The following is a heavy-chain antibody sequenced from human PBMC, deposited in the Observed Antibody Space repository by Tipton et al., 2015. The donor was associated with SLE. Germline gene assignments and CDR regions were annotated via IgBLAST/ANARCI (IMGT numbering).Heavy chain of an antibody. V-gene: IGHV4-34*01. CDR1: GGSFSGYY. Sequence: TLSLTCAVYGGSFSGYYWSWIRQPPGKGLEWIGEINRSGSTNYNPSLKSRVTISVDTPKNQFSLKLSSVTAADTAVYYCARSCSSTSCYTRRFDYRGQGTLVTVSS. CDR3: ARSCSSTSCYTRRFDY. CDR2: INRSGST. D-gene: IGHD2-2*01. J-gene: IGHJ4*02.